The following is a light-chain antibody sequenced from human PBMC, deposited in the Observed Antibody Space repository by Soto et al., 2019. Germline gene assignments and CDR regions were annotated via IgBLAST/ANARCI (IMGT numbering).Light chain of an antibody. J-gene: IGLJ2*01. V-gene: IGLV2-8*01. Sequence: QSALTQPPSASGSPGQSVTLSCTGTSSDVGGFNYVSWYQQRPGKAPKLMIYEVTKRPSGVPDRFSGSKSGNTASLTVSGLQAEDEADYYCSSYAGSNNLVFGGGTQLTVL. CDR1: SSDVGGFNY. CDR3: SSYAGSNNLV. CDR2: EVT.